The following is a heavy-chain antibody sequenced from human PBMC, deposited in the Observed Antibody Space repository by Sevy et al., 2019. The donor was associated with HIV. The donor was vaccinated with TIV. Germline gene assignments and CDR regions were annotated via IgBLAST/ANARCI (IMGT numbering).Heavy chain of an antibody. Sequence: GGSLRLSCAASGFTFSSYSMNWVRQAPGKGLEWVSSISSSSSSYIYYADSVKGRFTISRDNAKNSLYLQMNSLRAEDTAVYYCARGGTMVRGVIIMWGQGTLVTVSS. V-gene: IGHV3-21*01. CDR1: GFTFSSYS. D-gene: IGHD3-10*01. CDR2: ISSSSSSYI. J-gene: IGHJ4*02. CDR3: ARGGTMVRGVIIM.